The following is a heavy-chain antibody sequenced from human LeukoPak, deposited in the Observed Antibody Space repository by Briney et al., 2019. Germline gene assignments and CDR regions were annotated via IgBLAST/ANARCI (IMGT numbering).Heavy chain of an antibody. J-gene: IGHJ6*03. CDR3: ARVGNYFDYYYMDV. CDR1: GYTFTSYY. V-gene: IGHV1-46*01. CDR2: INPSGGST. Sequence: GASVKVSCKASGYTFTSYYMHWVRQAPGQGLERMGIINPSGGSTSYAQKFQGRATMTRNTSISTAYMELSSLRSEDTAVYYCARVGNYFDYYYMDVWGKGTTVTISS.